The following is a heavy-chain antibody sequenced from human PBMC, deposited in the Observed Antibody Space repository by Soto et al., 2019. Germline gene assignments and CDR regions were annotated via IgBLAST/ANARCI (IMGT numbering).Heavy chain of an antibody. D-gene: IGHD6-13*01. J-gene: IGHJ6*04. CDR1: GGSISSSSY. CDR3: RSSSRSSTDV. V-gene: IGHV4-39*01. Sequence: QLQLQESGPGLVKPSETLSLTCTVSGGSISSSSYWGWLRQPPGKGLEWIGSIFSIGSTYYNPSLKIRVTISVDTSKNQFSLRLSSVPAADTAVYYCRSSSRSSTDVWGKGTTVTVSS. CDR2: IFSIGST.